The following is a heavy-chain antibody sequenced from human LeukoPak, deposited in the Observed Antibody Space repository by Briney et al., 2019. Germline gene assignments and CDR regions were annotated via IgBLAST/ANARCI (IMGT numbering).Heavy chain of an antibody. J-gene: IGHJ4*02. CDR2: MNPNSGST. Sequence: ASVKVSCKASGYTFTSYDINWVRQATGQGLEWMGWMNPNSGSTGYAQKFQGRVTMTRNTSISTAYMELSSLRSEDTAVYYCARKDAMVRGVIKYWGQGTLVTVSS. CDR3: ARKDAMVRGVIKY. CDR1: GYTFTSYD. V-gene: IGHV1-8*01. D-gene: IGHD3-10*01.